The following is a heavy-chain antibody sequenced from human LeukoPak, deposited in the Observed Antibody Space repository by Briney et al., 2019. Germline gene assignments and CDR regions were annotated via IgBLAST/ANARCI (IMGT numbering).Heavy chain of an antibody. V-gene: IGHV3-7*01. CDR1: GFTFSDYY. CDR3: AGYCGGDCYGMDV. J-gene: IGHJ6*02. D-gene: IGHD2-21*01. CDR2: IKQDGSEK. Sequence: PGGSLRLSCAASGFTFSDYYMSWIRQAPGKGLEWVANIKQDGSEKFYVDSVKGRFTISRDNAKNSLYLQMNSLRAEDTAVYYCAGYCGGDCYGMDVWGQGTTVTVSS.